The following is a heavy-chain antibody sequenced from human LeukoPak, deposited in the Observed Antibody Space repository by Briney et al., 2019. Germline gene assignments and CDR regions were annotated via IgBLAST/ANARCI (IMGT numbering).Heavy chain of an antibody. V-gene: IGHV3-53*01. CDR1: GFTVSGSY. Sequence: GGSLRLSCAASGFTVSGSYMSWVRQAPGKGLEWVSMIYSFDDTYYAESVKGRFTISRDNSKNTLYLQMNSLRAEDTAVYYCANRAASGYYDSWGQGTLVTVSS. CDR3: ANRAASGYYDS. J-gene: IGHJ4*02. D-gene: IGHD3-3*01. CDR2: IYSFDDT.